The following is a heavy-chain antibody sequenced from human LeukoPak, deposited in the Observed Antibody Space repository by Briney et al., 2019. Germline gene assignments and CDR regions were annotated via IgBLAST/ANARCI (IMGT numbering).Heavy chain of an antibody. CDR2: ISSSSSHI. Sequence: GGSLRLSCAASGFTFSSYSMNWVRQAPGKGLEWVSSISSSSSHIYYADSVKGRFTISRDNAKNSLYLQMNSLRAEDTAVYYCARSHSRTAMVRADYWGQGTLVTVSS. CDR1: GFTFSSYS. D-gene: IGHD3-10*01. J-gene: IGHJ4*02. V-gene: IGHV3-21*01. CDR3: ARSHSRTAMVRADY.